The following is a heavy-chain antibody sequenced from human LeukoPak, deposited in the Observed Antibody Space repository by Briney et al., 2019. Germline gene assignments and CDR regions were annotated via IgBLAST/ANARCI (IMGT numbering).Heavy chain of an antibody. CDR2: ISWNSGSI. CDR1: GFTFDDYA. Sequence: GGSLRLSCAASGFTFDDYAMHWVRQAPGKGLEWVSGISWNSGSIGYADSVKGRFTISRDNAKNSLYLQMNSLRAEDTALYYCAKEGFDLWGQGTLVTVSS. J-gene: IGHJ5*02. CDR3: AKEGFDL. V-gene: IGHV3-9*01.